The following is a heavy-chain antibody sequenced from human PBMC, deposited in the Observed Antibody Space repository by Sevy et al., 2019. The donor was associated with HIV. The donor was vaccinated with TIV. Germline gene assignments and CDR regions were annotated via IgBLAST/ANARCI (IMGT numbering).Heavy chain of an antibody. V-gene: IGHV3-23*01. J-gene: IGHJ4*02. CDR2: ISGSGGST. D-gene: IGHD6-19*01. CDR3: ARESIAVAGIGYYFHY. CDR1: GFTFSSYA. Sequence: GGSLRLSCAASGFTFSSYAISWVRQAPGKGLEWVSTISGSGGSTYYADSVKGRFTISRDNSKNTLYLQMNNLRAEDTAVYYCARESIAVAGIGYYFHYWGQGTLVTVSS.